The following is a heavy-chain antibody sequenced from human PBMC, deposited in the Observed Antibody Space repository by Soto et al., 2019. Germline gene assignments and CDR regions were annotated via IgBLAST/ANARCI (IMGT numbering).Heavy chain of an antibody. CDR3: AREVGVVVPAAIPEVDFYYYGMDV. CDR2: ISGYNGNT. Sequence: ASVKVSCKASGYTFTSYGISWVRQAPGQGLEWMGWISGYNGNTNYAQKLQGRVTMTTDTSTSTAYMELRSLRSDDTAVYYCAREVGVVVPAAIPEVDFYYYGMDVWGQGTTVTVSS. CDR1: GYTFTSYG. J-gene: IGHJ6*02. V-gene: IGHV1-18*04. D-gene: IGHD2-2*02.